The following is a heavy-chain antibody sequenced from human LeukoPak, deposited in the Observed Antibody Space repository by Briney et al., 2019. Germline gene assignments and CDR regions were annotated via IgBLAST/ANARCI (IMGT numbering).Heavy chain of an antibody. CDR3: ATALYGSSWYRGPYFDY. J-gene: IGHJ4*02. CDR1: GFTFSSYA. Sequence: GGSLRLSCAASGFTFSSYAMSWVRQAPGKGLEWVPTLSGSGGSTYYADSVKGRFIISRDNSKNTLYVQMSSLRAEDTAVYYCATALYGSSWYRGPYFDYWGQGTLVTVSP. V-gene: IGHV3-23*01. D-gene: IGHD6-13*01. CDR2: LSGSGGST.